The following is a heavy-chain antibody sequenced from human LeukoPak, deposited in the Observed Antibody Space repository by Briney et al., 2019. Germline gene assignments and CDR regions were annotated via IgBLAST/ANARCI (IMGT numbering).Heavy chain of an antibody. Sequence: GGSLRLSCAASGFTFRSYSMNCVRQAPGKGLEWVSYISSSSSTIYYADSVKGRFTSSRDNAKNSLYLQMNSLRAEDTAVYYCARDGGASSSWDYYYGMDVWGQGTTVTVSS. CDR3: ARDGGASSSWDYYYGMDV. CDR2: ISSSSSTI. V-gene: IGHV3-48*01. J-gene: IGHJ6*02. D-gene: IGHD6-13*01. CDR1: GFTFRSYS.